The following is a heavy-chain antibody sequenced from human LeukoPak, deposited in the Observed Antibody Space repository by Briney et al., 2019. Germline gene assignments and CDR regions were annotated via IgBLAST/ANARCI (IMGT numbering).Heavy chain of an antibody. D-gene: IGHD5-24*01. Sequence: GGSLRLSCAASGFTFSSYAMHWVRQAPGKGLEWVAVISYDGSNKYYADSVKGRFTISRDNSKNTLYLQINSLRDEDTAVYYCAKDDAWLQYNDWGQGTLVTVSS. CDR2: ISYDGSNK. CDR1: GFTFSSYA. J-gene: IGHJ4*02. V-gene: IGHV3-30*04. CDR3: AKDDAWLQYND.